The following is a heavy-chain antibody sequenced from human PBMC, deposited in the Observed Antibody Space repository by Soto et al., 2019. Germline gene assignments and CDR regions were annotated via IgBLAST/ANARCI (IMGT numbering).Heavy chain of an antibody. CDR3: AKGQWLVLQSISPPFDY. CDR2: ISGSGGST. D-gene: IGHD6-19*01. V-gene: IGHV3-23*01. CDR1: GFTFSSYA. Sequence: PGGSLRLSCAASGFTFSSYAMSWVRQAPGKGLEWVSAISGSGGSTYYADSVKGRFTISRDNSKNTLYLQMNSLRAEDTAVYYCAKGQWLVLQSISPPFDYWGQGTRVTVSS. J-gene: IGHJ4*02.